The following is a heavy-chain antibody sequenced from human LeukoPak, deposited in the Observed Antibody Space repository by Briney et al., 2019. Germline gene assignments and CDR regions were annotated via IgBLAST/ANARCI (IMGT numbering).Heavy chain of an antibody. CDR3: SGGGSEYYYDSSGYYTGAYDP. Sequence: GGSLRLSCAASGFTFSDYWMHWLRQAPGEGLVWVSRISKDGSNKSCVDSVKGRFTLSRDNAKNTLYLQMNSLRAEDTAVYYCSGGGSEYYYDSSGYYTGAYDPWGEGTLVTVS. V-gene: IGHV3-74*01. J-gene: IGHJ5*02. CDR2: ISKDGSNK. CDR1: GFTFSDYW. D-gene: IGHD3-22*01.